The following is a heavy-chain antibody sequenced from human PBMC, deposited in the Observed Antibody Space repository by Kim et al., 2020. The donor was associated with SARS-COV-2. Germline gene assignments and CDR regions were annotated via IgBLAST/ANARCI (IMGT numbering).Heavy chain of an antibody. J-gene: IGHJ4*02. Sequence: GSTNYTKKFQGRFIMTRDTSTSTVYMELSSLRSEDTAVYYCARDLVAGDHWGQGTLVTVSS. D-gene: IGHD6-19*01. CDR2: GST. CDR3: ARDLVAGDH. V-gene: IGHV1-46*01.